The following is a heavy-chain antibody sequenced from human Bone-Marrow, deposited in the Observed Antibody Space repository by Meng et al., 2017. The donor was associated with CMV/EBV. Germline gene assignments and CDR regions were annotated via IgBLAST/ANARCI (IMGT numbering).Heavy chain of an antibody. CDR2: ISASGGSA. J-gene: IGHJ5*02. D-gene: IGHD6-13*01. V-gene: IGHV3-23*01. CDR1: GFTFSSYA. CDR3: ARKPLAAAGHNWFDP. Sequence: GESLKISCAASGFTFSSYAMNWVRQAPGKGLEWVSAISASGGSAYYADLVKGRFTISRDNAKNSLYLQMNSLRAEDTAVYYCARKPLAAAGHNWFDPWGQGTLVTVSS.